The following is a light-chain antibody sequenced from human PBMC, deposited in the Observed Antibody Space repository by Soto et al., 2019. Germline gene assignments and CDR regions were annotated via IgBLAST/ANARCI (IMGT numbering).Light chain of an antibody. Sequence: QSALTQPPSVSGSPGQSVTISCTGTSSDVGSYNRVSWYQQPPGTAPKLIIYEVNNRPSGVPDRFFGSKSGNTASLTISGLQAEDEADYYCSSFTSSNTWVFGGGTKLTVL. CDR2: EVN. V-gene: IGLV2-18*02. CDR3: SSFTSSNTWV. J-gene: IGLJ3*02. CDR1: SSDVGSYNR.